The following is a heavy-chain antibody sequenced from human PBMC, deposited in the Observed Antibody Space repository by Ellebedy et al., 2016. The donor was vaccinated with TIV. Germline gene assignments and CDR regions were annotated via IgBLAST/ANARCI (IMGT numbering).Heavy chain of an antibody. CDR1: GFTFSSYA. CDR2: ISGTGGST. V-gene: IGHV3-23*01. J-gene: IGHJ4*02. Sequence: GESLKISCAASGFTFSSYAMNWVRQAPGTGLEWVSIISGTGGSTNYADSVKGRFTISRDNSKNMLYLQMNSLRAEDTAIYYCAKSPSRKPGLLDYWGQGTLVTVSS. D-gene: IGHD1-14*01. CDR3: AKSPSRKPGLLDY.